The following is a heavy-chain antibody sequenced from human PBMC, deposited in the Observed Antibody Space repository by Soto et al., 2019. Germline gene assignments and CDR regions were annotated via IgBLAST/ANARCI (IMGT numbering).Heavy chain of an antibody. CDR2: VNPNSGGT. V-gene: IGHV1-2*04. D-gene: IGHD3-22*01. CDR3: ARDRRYYDSSGQYYYYYGMDV. J-gene: IGHJ6*02. Sequence: GASVKGSCKASGYTFTGYYIHWVRPAPGQGLEWMGWVNPNSGGTNYAQKFQGWVTMTRDTSISTSYMELSRLRSDETAVYYCARDRRYYDSSGQYYYYYGMDVWGQGTTVTVSS. CDR1: GYTFTGYY.